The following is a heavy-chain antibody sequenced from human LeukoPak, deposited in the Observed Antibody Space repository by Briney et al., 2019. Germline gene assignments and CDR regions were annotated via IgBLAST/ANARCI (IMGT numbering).Heavy chain of an antibody. D-gene: IGHD2-2*02. CDR1: GGTFSSCA. Sequence: SVKVSCKASGGTFSSCAISWVRQAPGQGLEWMGRIIPILGIANYAQKFQGRVTITADKSTSTAYMELSSLRSEDTAVYYCAREDCSSTSCYNGMDVWGQGTTVTVSS. V-gene: IGHV1-69*04. CDR3: AREDCSSTSCYNGMDV. J-gene: IGHJ6*02. CDR2: IIPILGIA.